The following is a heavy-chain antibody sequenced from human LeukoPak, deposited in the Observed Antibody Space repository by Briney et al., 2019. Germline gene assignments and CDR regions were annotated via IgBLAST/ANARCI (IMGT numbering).Heavy chain of an antibody. D-gene: IGHD1-26*01. CDR1: GFTFRSYS. V-gene: IGHV3-21*01. J-gene: IGHJ3*02. CDR2: ITSSSSHI. CDR3: ARDLIVGDTGDVFDI. Sequence: PGGSLRLSCAAAGFTFRSYSMNWLRQAPGKGPEWVSSITSSSSHIYYADSVKGRFTISRDNAKNSLYLQLNSLRAEDTAVYYCARDLIVGDTGDVFDIWGQGTMVTVSS.